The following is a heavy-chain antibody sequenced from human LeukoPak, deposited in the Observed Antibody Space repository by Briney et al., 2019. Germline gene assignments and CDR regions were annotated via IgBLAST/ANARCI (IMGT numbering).Heavy chain of an antibody. D-gene: IGHD1-26*01. CDR2: IYYSGST. V-gene: IGHV4-39*07. J-gene: IGHJ6*03. CDR3: ARDVVGAMATVGYYYYYMDV. CDR1: GGSISSSSYY. Sequence: PSETLSLTCTVSGGSISSSSYYWGWIRQPPGKGLEWIGSIYYSGSTYYNPSLKSRVTISVDTSKNQFSLKLSSVTAADTAVYYCARDVVGAMATVGYYYYYMDVWGKGTTVTVSS.